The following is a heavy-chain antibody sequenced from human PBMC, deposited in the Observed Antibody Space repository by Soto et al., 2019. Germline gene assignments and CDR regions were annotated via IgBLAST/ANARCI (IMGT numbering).Heavy chain of an antibody. Sequence: QVQLVESGGGVVQPGRSLRLSCAASGFTFSNYGMHWVRQAPGKGLEWVAIIWYDGSNKWYADSVKGRFTISRDNSKNTLYLQMNSLRVEDTAVYYCARAPEPSHYYYYGMDVWGQGTTVTVSS. CDR2: IWYDGSNK. CDR1: GFTFSNYG. CDR3: ARAPEPSHYYYYGMDV. V-gene: IGHV3-33*01. J-gene: IGHJ6*02. D-gene: IGHD1-1*01.